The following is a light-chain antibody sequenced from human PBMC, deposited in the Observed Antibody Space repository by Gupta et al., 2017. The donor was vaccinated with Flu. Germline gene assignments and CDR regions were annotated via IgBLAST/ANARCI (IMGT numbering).Light chain of an antibody. V-gene: IGLV3-25*03. CDR1: AFPRQY. Sequence: SGELTQPPSVSVSPGQTARITCSGDAFPRQYASWYQQRPGQAPILLLYKDSQRPSGIPERFSGSSSGTTVTLTISGVQAEDEADYYCQSTVNVDGWVFGGGTKL. CDR3: QSTVNVDGWV. J-gene: IGLJ3*02. CDR2: KDS.